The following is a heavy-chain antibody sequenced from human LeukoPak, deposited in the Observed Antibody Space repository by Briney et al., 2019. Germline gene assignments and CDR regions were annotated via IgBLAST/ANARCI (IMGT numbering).Heavy chain of an antibody. J-gene: IGHJ4*02. V-gene: IGHV4-39*01. CDR2: VYYTGKT. CDR3: ARQTGSGLFTLP. D-gene: IGHD3/OR15-3a*01. CDR1: GFSISSSNSY. Sequence: PSETLSLTCTVSGFSISSSNSYWGWIRQPPGKGLEWIGSVYYTGKTYYNASLKSLATIVIDTSKNQISLRLTSVTATDAAMYYCARQTGSGLFTLPGGQGTLVTVSS.